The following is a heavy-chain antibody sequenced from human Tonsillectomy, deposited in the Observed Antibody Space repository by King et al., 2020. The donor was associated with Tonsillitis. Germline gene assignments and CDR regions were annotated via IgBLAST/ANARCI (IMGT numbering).Heavy chain of an antibody. CDR2: TRSKVYGGTT. CDR1: GFTFGDYA. Sequence: GQLVQSGGGLVKPGRSLRLSCTGSGFTFGDYAMSWFRQAPGKGLQLVGFTRSKVYGGTTEYAASVKGRFTISRDDSTSIAYLKMTSLKTEDTAVYYCTRGRAAVANYYYNGMDVWGQGTTVTVSS. J-gene: IGHJ6*02. D-gene: IGHD6-19*01. V-gene: IGHV3-49*05. CDR3: TRGRAAVANYYYNGMDV.